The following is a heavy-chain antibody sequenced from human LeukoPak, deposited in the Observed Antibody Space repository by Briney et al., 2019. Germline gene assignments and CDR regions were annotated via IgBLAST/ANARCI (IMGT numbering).Heavy chain of an antibody. D-gene: IGHD3-9*01. V-gene: IGHV1-24*01. Sequence: ASVKVSCKASGGTFSSYVISWVRQAPGKGLEWMGGFDPEDGETIYAQKFQGRVTMTEDTSTDTAYMELSSLRSEDTAVYYCATYLRYFDWSYFDYWGQGTLVTVSS. J-gene: IGHJ4*02. CDR3: ATYLRYFDWSYFDY. CDR2: FDPEDGET. CDR1: GGTFSSYV.